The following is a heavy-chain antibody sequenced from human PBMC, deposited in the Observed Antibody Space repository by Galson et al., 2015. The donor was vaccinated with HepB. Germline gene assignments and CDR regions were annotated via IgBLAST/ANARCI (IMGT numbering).Heavy chain of an antibody. V-gene: IGHV3-30*18. CDR1: GFTFSSYG. Sequence: SLRLSCAASGFTFSSYGMHWVRQAPGKGLEWVAVISYDGSNKYYADSVKGRFTISRDNSKNTLYLQMNSLRAEDTAVYYCAKEPSLLRWSYYYGMDVWGQGTTVTVSS. CDR2: ISYDGSNK. CDR3: AKEPSLLRWSYYYGMDV. D-gene: IGHD2-15*01. J-gene: IGHJ6*02.